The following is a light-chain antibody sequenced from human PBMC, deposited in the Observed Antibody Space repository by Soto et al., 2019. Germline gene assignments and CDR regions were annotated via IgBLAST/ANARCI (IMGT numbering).Light chain of an antibody. CDR3: KQYYSTPRT. Sequence: DIVMTQSPDSLAVSLGERATINCKSSQSVLYSSNNKNYLAWYQQKPGQPHKLLIYWAYTRESGVHDRFSSSGSGTDFTLTIRSLQAEDVAVYYCKQYYSTPRTFGQGTKVDIK. J-gene: IGKJ1*01. V-gene: IGKV4-1*01. CDR1: QSVLYSSNNKNY. CDR2: WAY.